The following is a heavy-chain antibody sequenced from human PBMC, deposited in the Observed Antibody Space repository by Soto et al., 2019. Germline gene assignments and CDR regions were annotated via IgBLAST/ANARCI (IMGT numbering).Heavy chain of an antibody. CDR1: GYTFTSYA. Sequence: GASVKVSCKASGYTFTSYAMHWVRQAPGQRLEWMGWINAGNGNTKYSQKFQGRVTITRDTSASTAYMELSSLRSEDTAVYYCARDRSRESIAAADYFDYWGQGTLVTVSS. CDR2: INAGNGNT. V-gene: IGHV1-3*01. J-gene: IGHJ4*02. CDR3: ARDRSRESIAAADYFDY. D-gene: IGHD6-13*01.